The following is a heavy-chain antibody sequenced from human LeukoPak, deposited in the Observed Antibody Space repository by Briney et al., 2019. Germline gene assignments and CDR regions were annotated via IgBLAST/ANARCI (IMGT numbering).Heavy chain of an antibody. CDR2: IGRGIV. V-gene: IGHV3-48*04. J-gene: IGHJ4*02. CDR3: ARDALAGEQPEYFFDS. D-gene: IGHD1/OR15-1a*01. Sequence: PGGSLRLSCVASGFTFSTYSMNWVRQAPGKGLEWVSHIGRGIVYADSVKGRFTISRDDAKNSVYLQMNSLRAEDTAVYYCARDALAGEQPEYFFDSWGQGTLVTVSS. CDR1: GFTFSTYS.